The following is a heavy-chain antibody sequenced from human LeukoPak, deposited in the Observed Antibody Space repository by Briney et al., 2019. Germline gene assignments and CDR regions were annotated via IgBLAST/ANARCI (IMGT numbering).Heavy chain of an antibody. Sequence: MASETLSLTCTVSGGSISSYYWSWIRQPPGKGLEWIGYIYYSGSTNYNPSLKSRVTISVDTSKNQFSLKLSSVTAADTAVYYCARVTIWLGELSGGWCDPWGQGTLVTVSS. J-gene: IGHJ5*02. D-gene: IGHD3-10*01. CDR1: GGSISSYY. CDR2: IYYSGST. CDR3: ARVTIWLGELSGGWCDP. V-gene: IGHV4-59*01.